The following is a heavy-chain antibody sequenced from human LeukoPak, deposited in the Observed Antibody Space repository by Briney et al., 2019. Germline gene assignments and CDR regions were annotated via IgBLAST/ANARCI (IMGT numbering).Heavy chain of an antibody. D-gene: IGHD3-10*01. CDR3: AREDYGSGSYCGY. CDR2: IIPILGIA. CDR1: GGTFSSYA. Sequence: ASVKVSCKASGGTFSSYAISWVRQAPGQGLEWMGRIIPILGIANYAQKFQGRVTITADKSTSTAYMELRSLRSDDTAVYYCAREDYGSGSYCGYWGQGTLVTVSS. J-gene: IGHJ4*02. V-gene: IGHV1-69*04.